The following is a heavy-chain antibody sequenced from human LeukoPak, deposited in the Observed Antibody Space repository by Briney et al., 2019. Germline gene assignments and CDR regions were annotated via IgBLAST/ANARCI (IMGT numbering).Heavy chain of an antibody. Sequence: GGSLRLSCAASGFTFSSYEMNWVRQASGKGLEWVSYISSSGSNIYYADSMRGRFTVSRDNAKNSLYLQMNSLRGEDTAVYYCAKARFGLYVHWGQGTLVTVSS. J-gene: IGHJ4*02. V-gene: IGHV3-48*03. CDR1: GFTFSSYE. D-gene: IGHD2-8*01. CDR2: ISSSGSNI. CDR3: AKARFGLYVH.